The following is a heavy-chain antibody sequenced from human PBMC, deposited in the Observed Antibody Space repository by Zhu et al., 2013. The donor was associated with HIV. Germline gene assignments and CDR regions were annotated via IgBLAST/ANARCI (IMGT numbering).Heavy chain of an antibody. V-gene: IGHV4-61*01. J-gene: IGHJ4*02. CDR2: IYYSGST. D-gene: IGHD6-25*01. CDR3: AREAAL. Sequence: QVQLQESGPGLVKPSETLSLTCTVSGGSVSSGSYYWSWIRQPPGKGLEWIGYIYYSGSTNYNPSLKSRVTISVDTSKNQFSLKLSSVTAADTAVYYCAREAALWGQGTLGHRLL. CDR1: GGSVSSGSYY.